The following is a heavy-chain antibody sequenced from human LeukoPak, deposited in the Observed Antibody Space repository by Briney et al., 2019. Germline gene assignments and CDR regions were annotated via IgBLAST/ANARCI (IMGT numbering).Heavy chain of an antibody. CDR1: GFTFSSYS. V-gene: IGHV3-21*01. J-gene: IGHJ6*03. CDR2: ISSSSSYI. Sequence: GGSLRLSCAASGFTFSSYSMNWVRQAPGKGLEWVSSISSSSSYIYYADSVKGRFTISRDNAKNSLYLQMNSLRAEDTAVYYCARDLRGYCSSTSCYYYYYYMDVWGKGTTVTVSS. CDR3: ARDLRGYCSSTSCYYYYYYMDV. D-gene: IGHD2-2*01.